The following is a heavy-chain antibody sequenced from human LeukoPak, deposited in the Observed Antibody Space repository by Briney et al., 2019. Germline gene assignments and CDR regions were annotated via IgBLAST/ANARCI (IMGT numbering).Heavy chain of an antibody. J-gene: IGHJ4*02. CDR2: INHSGST. D-gene: IGHD3-22*01. CDR3: ARSLYYYDSSGVGYYFDY. CDR1: GGSFSGYY. Sequence: SETLSLTCAVYGGSFSGYYWSWIRQPPGKGLEWIGEINHSGSTNYNPSLKSRVTISVDTSKSQFSLKLSSVTAADTAVYYCARSLYYYDSSGVGYYFDYWGQGTLVTVSS. V-gene: IGHV4-34*01.